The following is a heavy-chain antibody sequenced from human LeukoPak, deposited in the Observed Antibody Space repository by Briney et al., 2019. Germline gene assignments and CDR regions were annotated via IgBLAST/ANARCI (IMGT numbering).Heavy chain of an antibody. D-gene: IGHD2-8*01. V-gene: IGHV4-34*01. Sequence: SETLSLTCAVYGGSFSGYYWSWTRQPPGKGLEWIGEINHSGSTNYNPSLKSRVTISVDTSKNQFSLKLSSVTAADTAVYYCARGPHTRYRDCTNGVCYRGSYFDYWGQGTLVTVSS. CDR1: GGSFSGYY. J-gene: IGHJ4*02. CDR2: INHSGST. CDR3: ARGPHTRYRDCTNGVCYRGSYFDY.